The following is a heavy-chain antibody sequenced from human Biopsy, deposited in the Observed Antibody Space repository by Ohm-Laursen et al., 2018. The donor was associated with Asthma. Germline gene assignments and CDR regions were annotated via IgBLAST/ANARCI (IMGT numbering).Heavy chain of an antibody. CDR1: GYPFIGYH. V-gene: IGHV1-2*06. Sequence: SSVKVSCKASGYPFIGYHIHWMRQAPGQGLEWMGRINPNSGATNYAQKFQGRVTMTRDTSISTAYMEVSRLRSDDTAVYYCARGQKSAGDRWFDPWGQRTLVTVSS. CDR2: INPNSGAT. D-gene: IGHD6-13*01. J-gene: IGHJ5*02. CDR3: ARGQKSAGDRWFDP.